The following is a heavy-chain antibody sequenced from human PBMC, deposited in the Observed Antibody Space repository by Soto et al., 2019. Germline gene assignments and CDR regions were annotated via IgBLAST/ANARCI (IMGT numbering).Heavy chain of an antibody. J-gene: IGHJ4*02. CDR3: AKDSGFGWLNFDC. CDR1: GFTFSSYA. Sequence: AGGSLRLSCAASGFTFSSYAMTWVRQAPGRGLEWVSAISGSGGNTYYAESVKGRFTISRDNSKNTLYLQMNSLRAEDAAVYYCAKDSGFGWLNFDCWGQGTLVTVSS. D-gene: IGHD6-19*01. CDR2: ISGSGGNT. V-gene: IGHV3-23*01.